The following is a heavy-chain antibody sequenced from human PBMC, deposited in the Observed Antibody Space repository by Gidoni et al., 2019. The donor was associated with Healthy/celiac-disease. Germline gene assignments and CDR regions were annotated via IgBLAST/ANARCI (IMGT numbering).Heavy chain of an antibody. CDR2: IYYSGST. Sequence: QLQLQESGPGLVKPSETLSLTCTVSGGPISSSSYYWGWISQPPGKGLEWIGSIYYSGSTYYNPSLKSRVTISVDTSKNQFSLKLSSVTAADTAVYYCARQEYQLRVDYWGQGTLVTVSS. CDR3: ARQEYQLRVDY. V-gene: IGHV4-39*01. J-gene: IGHJ4*02. D-gene: IGHD2-2*01. CDR1: GGPISSSSYY.